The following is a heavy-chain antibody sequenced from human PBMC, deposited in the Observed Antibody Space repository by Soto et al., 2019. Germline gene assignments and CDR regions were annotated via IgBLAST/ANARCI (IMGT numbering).Heavy chain of an antibody. CDR1: GGSISSGGYS. CDR2: TYHSGST. V-gene: IGHV4-30-2*01. J-gene: IGHJ4*01. Sequence: SETLSLTCAVSGGSISSGGYSWSWIRHPPGKGLEWIGYTYHSGSTYYNPSLKSRVTISVDRSKNQFSLKLSSVTAADTAVYYCASAFGSSGYRWGQGTLVTVSS. D-gene: IGHD3-22*01. CDR3: ASAFGSSGYR.